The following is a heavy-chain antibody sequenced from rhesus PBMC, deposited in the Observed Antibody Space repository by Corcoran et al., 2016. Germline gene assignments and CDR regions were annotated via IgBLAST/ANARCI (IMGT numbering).Heavy chain of an antibody. Sequence: QVQLQASGPGLVKPSETLSLTCAVSCSSIRSGSGLRWLRQPPGKGLEWIWDIGGSSGSTNYNPSLKSRVTISKDTSKNQFSLKLSSVTAADTAVYYCASDDYGSSYRNWGQGVLVTVSS. V-gene: IGHV4-127*01. CDR1: CSSIRSGSG. CDR3: ASDDYGSSYRN. D-gene: IGHD4-29*01. CDR2: IGGSSGST. J-gene: IGHJ4*01.